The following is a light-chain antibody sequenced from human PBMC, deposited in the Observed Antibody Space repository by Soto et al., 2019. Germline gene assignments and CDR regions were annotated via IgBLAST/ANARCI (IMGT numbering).Light chain of an antibody. V-gene: IGLV2-23*02. CDR3: CSYGGSRAV. CDR1: SSDVGSHNL. J-gene: IGLJ7*01. CDR2: EVS. Sequence: QSALTQPASVSGSPGQSITISCTGTSSDVGSHNLVSWYQQHPGQAPKLMIYEVSKRPLGVSARFSASKSGNTASLTIPGLQADDEGDYYCCSYGGSRAVFGGGTQLTVL.